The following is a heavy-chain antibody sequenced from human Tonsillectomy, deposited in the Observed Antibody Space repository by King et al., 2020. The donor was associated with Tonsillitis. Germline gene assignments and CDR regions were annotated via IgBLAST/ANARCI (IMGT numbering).Heavy chain of an antibody. D-gene: IGHD1-26*01. J-gene: IGHJ6*02. CDR3: AQEWEALEDDYYYYMDI. CDR2: ITSRSSYK. Sequence: VQLVESGGGLVRPGGSLTISCAASGFTFSRYTMNWVRQAPGKGLEWVSSITSRSSYKYYADSVKGRFTISRDNTKNSLDLQMNSLRAEDTAVYFCAQEWEALEDDYYYYMDIWGQGTTVTVSS. CDR1: GFTFSRYT. V-gene: IGHV3-21*01.